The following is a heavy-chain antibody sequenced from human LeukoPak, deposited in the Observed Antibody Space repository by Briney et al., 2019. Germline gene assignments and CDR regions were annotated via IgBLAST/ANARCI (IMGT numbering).Heavy chain of an antibody. V-gene: IGHV4-39*07. D-gene: IGHD3-22*01. CDR2: IYYSGST. CDR3: ARDIRITMSLGLYYYYYMDV. J-gene: IGHJ6*03. CDR1: GGSISSSSYY. Sequence: SETLSLTCTVSGGSISSSSYYWGWIRQPPGKGLEWIGSIYYSGSTYYNPSLKSRVTISVDTSKNQFSLKLSSVTAADTAVYYCARDIRITMSLGLYYYYYMDVWGKGTMVTVSS.